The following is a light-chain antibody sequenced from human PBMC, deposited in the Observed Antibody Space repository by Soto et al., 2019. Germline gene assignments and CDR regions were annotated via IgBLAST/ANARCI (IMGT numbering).Light chain of an antibody. CDR3: QHYDSIPIT. J-gene: IGKJ5*01. Sequence: EIVLTQSPTTLSLSPGERATLSCRASQSVSSSYLAWYQQKRGQAPSLLMYGASSRATGIPDRFSGSGSGTDFTLTISRLEPEDFAVFYCQHYDSIPITFGQGTRLEIK. CDR2: GAS. V-gene: IGKV3-20*01. CDR1: QSVSSSY.